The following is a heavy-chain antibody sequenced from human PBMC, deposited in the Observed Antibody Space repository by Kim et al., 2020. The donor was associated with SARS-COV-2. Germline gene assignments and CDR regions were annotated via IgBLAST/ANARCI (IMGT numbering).Heavy chain of an antibody. J-gene: IGHJ4*01. Sequence: ASVKVSCKASGYTFTGYDIHWVRQAPGQGLEWMGWINPNSGSTNYAQKLQGRVTMTTDTSISTAYMELSSLRSDDTAVYYCATFCNCDILTGYYPHDYWG. D-gene: IGHD3-9*01. CDR3: ATFCNCDILTGYYPHDY. CDR2: INPNSGST. CDR1: GYTFTGYD. V-gene: IGHV1-2*02.